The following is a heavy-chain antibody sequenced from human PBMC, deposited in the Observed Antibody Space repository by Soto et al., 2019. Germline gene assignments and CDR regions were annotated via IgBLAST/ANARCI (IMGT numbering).Heavy chain of an antibody. Sequence: SETLSLTCAVSAYSISSSDWWGWIRQPPGKGLEWIGYIYYSGTTYYNPSLKSRVTMSVDTSKSQFSLKLTSVTAVDTAVYYCARREIQGPIDYWGQGTLVT. J-gene: IGHJ4*02. CDR2: IYYSGTT. CDR1: AYSISSSDW. D-gene: IGHD1-26*01. CDR3: ARREIQGPIDY. V-gene: IGHV4-28*01.